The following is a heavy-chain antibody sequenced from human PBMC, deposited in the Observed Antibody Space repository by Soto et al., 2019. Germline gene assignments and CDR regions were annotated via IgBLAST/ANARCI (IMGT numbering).Heavy chain of an antibody. D-gene: IGHD2-2*01. V-gene: IGHV1-18*01. Sequence: QVLLVQSATEMEKPGASVKVSCKASGYTLTSYGLSWVRQAPGQGLRWMGWISTYNGDTYYAQSLQDRVTMTTDTSTTTAYMELRNLRSDDTAMYYCAREFCTDTSCYVVDYWSQGTLVTVSS. CDR2: ISTYNGDT. J-gene: IGHJ4*02. CDR3: AREFCTDTSCYVVDY. CDR1: GYTLTSYG.